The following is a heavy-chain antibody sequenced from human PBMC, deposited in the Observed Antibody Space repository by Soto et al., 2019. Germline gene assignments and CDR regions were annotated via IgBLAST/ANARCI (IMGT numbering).Heavy chain of an antibody. J-gene: IGHJ4*02. CDR1: GFTFSSHA. CDR3: AKDSPNLYAYFEY. D-gene: IGHD3-16*01. V-gene: IGHV3-23*01. CDR2: ISASGDNT. Sequence: EVQLLESGGGLVQPGGSLRLSCAASGFTFSSHAMSWVRQAPGKGLEWVSAISASGDNTYYADSVKGRFTISRDNSKNRLYLQMNSLRAEDTAFYYCAKDSPNLYAYFEYWGQGTLVTVSS.